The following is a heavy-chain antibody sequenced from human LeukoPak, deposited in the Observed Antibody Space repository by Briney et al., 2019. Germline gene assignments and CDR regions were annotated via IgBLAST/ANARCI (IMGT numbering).Heavy chain of an antibody. CDR1: GGSISSYY. D-gene: IGHD6-6*01. V-gene: IGHV4-4*07. CDR2: IYTSGST. J-gene: IGHJ4*02. Sequence: SETLSLTCTVSGGSISSYYWSWIRQPAGKGLEWIGRIYTSGSTNYNPSLKSRVTMSVDTSKNQFSLKLSPVTAADTAVYYCARDQGSSAPLFFDYWGQGTLVTVSS. CDR3: ARDQGSSAPLFFDY.